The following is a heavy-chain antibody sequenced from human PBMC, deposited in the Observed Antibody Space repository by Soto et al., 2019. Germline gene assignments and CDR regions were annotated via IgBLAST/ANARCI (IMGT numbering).Heavy chain of an antibody. CDR2: ISGSGGST. D-gene: IGHD6-13*01. CDR1: GFTFSSYA. J-gene: IGHJ6*02. V-gene: IGHV3-23*01. Sequence: GGSLRLSCAASGFTFSSYAMSWVRQAPGKGLEWVSAISGSGGSTYYADSVKGRFTTSRDNPKNTLYLQMNSVSAEDTAVYYCAKETYISSTMRDYYYYGMDVWGQGTTVTVSS. CDR3: AKETYISSTMRDYYYYGMDV.